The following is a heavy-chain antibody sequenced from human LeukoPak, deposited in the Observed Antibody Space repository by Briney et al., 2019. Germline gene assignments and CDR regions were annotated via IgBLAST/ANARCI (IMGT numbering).Heavy chain of an antibody. CDR3: ARTSQVTRCYYYYMDV. CDR1: GGSISSSSYY. D-gene: IGHD4-17*01. CDR2: IYYSGST. V-gene: IGHV4-39*07. J-gene: IGHJ6*03. Sequence: SETLSLTCTVSGGSISSSSYYWGWIRQPPGKGLEWIGSIYYSGSTYYNPSLKSRVTISVDTSKNQFSLKLSSVTAADTAVYYCARTSQVTRCYYYYMDVWGKGTTVTVSS.